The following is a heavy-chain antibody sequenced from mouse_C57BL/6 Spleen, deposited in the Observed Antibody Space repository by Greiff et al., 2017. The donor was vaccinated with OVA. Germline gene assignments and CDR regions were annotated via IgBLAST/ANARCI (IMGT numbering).Heavy chain of an antibody. CDR2: IDPETGGT. Sequence: VQLQQSGAELVRPGASVTLSCKASGYTFTDYEMHWVKQTPVHGLEWIGAIDPETGGTAYNQKFKGKAILTADKSSSTAYMELRSLTSEDSAVYYCTRYVYRAMDYWGQGTSVTVSS. D-gene: IGHD2-3*01. J-gene: IGHJ4*01. CDR1: GYTFTDYE. V-gene: IGHV1-15*01. CDR3: TRYVYRAMDY.